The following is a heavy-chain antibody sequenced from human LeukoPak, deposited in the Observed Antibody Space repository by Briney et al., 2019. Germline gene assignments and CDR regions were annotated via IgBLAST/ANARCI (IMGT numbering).Heavy chain of an antibody. Sequence: SETLSLTCTVSGGSISSYYWSWIRQPPGKGLEWIGYIYYSGSTNYNPSLKSRVTISVDTSKNQFSLKLSSVTAADTAVYYCARDREEGPVRNYFDYWGQGTLVTVSS. D-gene: IGHD4-17*01. V-gene: IGHV4-59*01. CDR3: ARDREEGPVRNYFDY. CDR2: IYYSGST. J-gene: IGHJ4*02. CDR1: GGSISSYY.